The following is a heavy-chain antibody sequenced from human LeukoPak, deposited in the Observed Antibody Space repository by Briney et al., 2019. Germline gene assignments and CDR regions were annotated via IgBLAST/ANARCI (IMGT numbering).Heavy chain of an antibody. CDR1: GFTFSNYA. J-gene: IGHJ3*01. D-gene: IGHD4-17*01. CDR3: AKDPNGDYIGAFDF. CDR2: IKGSGSYT. V-gene: IGHV3-23*01. Sequence: GGSLRHSCAGSGFTFSNYAMIWVRQAPGKGLEWVSAIKGSGSYTKYADSVTGRFTISRDNSKNMLYLQMNSLTADDTAIYYCAKDPNGDYIGAFDFGGQGTMVTVSS.